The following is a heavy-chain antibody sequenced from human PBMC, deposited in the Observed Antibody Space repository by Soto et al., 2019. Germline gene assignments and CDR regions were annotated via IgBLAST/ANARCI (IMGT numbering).Heavy chain of an antibody. CDR3: ATPACAATWCSPSHNLDH. CDR1: GGTFVRHV. Sequence: QVQLVQSGAEVKKPESSVKVSCKTSGGTFVRHVISWVRQAPGQGPEWMGKINPLSGIPNYAQKFQDRVTFTADTDSSTAYMELSSLRSDDTPVYYCATPACAATWCSPSHNLDHWGQRTLVTVSS. V-gene: IGHV1-69*09. CDR2: INPLSGIP. J-gene: IGHJ4*02. D-gene: IGHD2-2*01.